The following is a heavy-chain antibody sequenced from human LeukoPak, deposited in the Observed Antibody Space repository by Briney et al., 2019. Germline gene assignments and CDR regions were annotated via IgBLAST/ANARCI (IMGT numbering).Heavy chain of an antibody. Sequence: ASVKVSCKASVYTFTSYDINWVRQATGQGLEWMGWMNPNSGNTGYAQKFQGRVTMTRNTSISTAYMELSSLRSEDTAVYYCARVYSSSWLLPHYYYYYGMDVWGQGTTVTVSS. D-gene: IGHD6-13*01. CDR1: VYTFTSYD. V-gene: IGHV1-8*01. CDR2: MNPNSGNT. J-gene: IGHJ6*02. CDR3: ARVYSSSWLLPHYYYYYGMDV.